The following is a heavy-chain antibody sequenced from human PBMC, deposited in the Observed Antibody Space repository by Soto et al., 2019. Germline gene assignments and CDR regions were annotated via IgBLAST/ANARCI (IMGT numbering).Heavy chain of an antibody. D-gene: IGHD3-3*01. Sequence: GGSLRLSCAASGFTFSNAWMSWVRQAPGKGLEWVGRIKSKTDGGTTDYAAPVKGRFTISRDDSKNTLYLQMNSLKTEDTAVYYCTTDFRLLYYYYYMDVWGKGTTVTVSS. CDR3: TTDFRLLYYYYYMDV. CDR1: GFTFSNAW. CDR2: IKSKTDGGTT. J-gene: IGHJ6*03. V-gene: IGHV3-15*01.